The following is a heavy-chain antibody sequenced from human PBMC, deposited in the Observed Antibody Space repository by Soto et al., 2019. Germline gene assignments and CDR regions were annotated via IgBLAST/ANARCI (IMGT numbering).Heavy chain of an antibody. D-gene: IGHD5-12*01. CDR3: ARGSGYGGNYFDY. CDR1: GFTFSSYS. CDR2: ISSSSSTI. J-gene: IGHJ4*02. V-gene: IGHV3-48*01. Sequence: GGSLRLSCAASGFTFSSYSMNWVRQAPGKGLEWVSYISSSSSTIYYADSVKGRFTISRDNAKNSLYLQMNSLRAEDTAVYYCARGSGYGGNYFDYWGQGTLVTGLL.